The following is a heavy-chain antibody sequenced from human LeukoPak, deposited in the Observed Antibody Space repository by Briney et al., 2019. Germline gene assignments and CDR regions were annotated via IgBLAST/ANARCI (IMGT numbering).Heavy chain of an antibody. CDR3: AKDQQAPYYFDY. D-gene: IGHD1/OR15-1a*01. CDR1: GFIVSSNY. CDR2: IYSGGST. Sequence: GGSLRLSCAASGFIVSSNYMTWVRQAPGKGLEWVSIIYSGGSTYYADSVKGRFTISRDNSKNTLYLQMNSLRAEDTAVYYCAKDQQAPYYFDYWGQGTLVTVSS. V-gene: IGHV3-53*01. J-gene: IGHJ4*02.